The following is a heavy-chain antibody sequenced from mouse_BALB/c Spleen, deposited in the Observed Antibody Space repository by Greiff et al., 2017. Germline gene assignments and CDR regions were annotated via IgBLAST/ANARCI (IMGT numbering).Heavy chain of an antibody. V-gene: IGHV5-4*02. CDR2: ISDGGSYT. J-gene: IGHJ3*01. CDR1: GFTFSDYY. CDR3: ARGTFAY. Sequence: EVKLVESGGGLVKPGGSLKLSCAASGFTFSDYYMYWVRQTPEKRLEWVATISDGGSYTYYPDSVKGRFTISRDNAKNNLYLQMSSLKSEDTAMYYCARGTFAYWGQGTLVTVSA.